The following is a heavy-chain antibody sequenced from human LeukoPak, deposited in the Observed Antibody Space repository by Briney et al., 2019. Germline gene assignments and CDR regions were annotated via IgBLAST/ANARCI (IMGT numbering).Heavy chain of an antibody. V-gene: IGHV4-39*02. CDR1: GGSISSSSYY. CDR3: AREYYDSSC. D-gene: IGHD3-22*01. J-gene: IGHJ4*02. Sequence: SETLSLTCTVSGGSISSSSYYWGWIRQPPGKGLEWTGSIYYSGSTYYNPSLKSRVTISVDTSKNQFSLKLSSVTAADTAVYYCAREYYDSSCWGQGTLVTVSS. CDR2: IYYSGST.